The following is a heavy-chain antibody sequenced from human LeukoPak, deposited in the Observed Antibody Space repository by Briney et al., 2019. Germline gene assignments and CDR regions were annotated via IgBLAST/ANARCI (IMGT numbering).Heavy chain of an antibody. CDR3: ATDRDWTLLDY. D-gene: IGHD1-1*01. J-gene: IGHJ4*02. V-gene: IGHV3-7*01. CDR2: IKQDGSEQ. Sequence: PGGSLRLSCAASGFTFSATWMSRVRQAPGKGLEWVANIKQDGSEQYYVGSVKGRFTISRDNAKNALYLQMNSLRAEDTAVYYCATDRDWTLLDYWGQGTLVTVSS. CDR1: GFTFSATW.